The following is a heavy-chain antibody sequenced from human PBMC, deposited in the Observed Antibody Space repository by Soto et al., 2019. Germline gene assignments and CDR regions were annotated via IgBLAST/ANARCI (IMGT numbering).Heavy chain of an antibody. J-gene: IGHJ6*02. CDR3: AKNGQPPYYYYGMDV. Sequence: QGQLVQSGPEVKKPGASVKVSCKTSGYTFRRYGISWVRQAPGQGLEWMGWISGYNGDTNYAQKVQGRVTMTIDTSTYTAYMELRSLTSDDTAIYYCAKNGQPPYYYYGMDVWGQGTTVTVSS. V-gene: IGHV1-18*01. CDR1: GYTFRRYG. CDR2: ISGYNGDT. D-gene: IGHD2-8*01.